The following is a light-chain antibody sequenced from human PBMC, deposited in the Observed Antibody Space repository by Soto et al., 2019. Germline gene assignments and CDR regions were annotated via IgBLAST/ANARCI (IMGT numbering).Light chain of an antibody. CDR1: NYNIGNNH. CDR3: ATWDGSLSDLV. V-gene: IGLV1-51*01. CDR2: DNN. J-gene: IGLJ2*01. Sequence: QSVLTQPPSVSAAPGQKVTISCSGNNYNIGNNHISWYQQLPGTAPKLLIYDNNKRPSGIPDRFSGSKSGTSVTLAITGLHTGDEADYYCATWDGSLSDLVFGGGTKLTVL.